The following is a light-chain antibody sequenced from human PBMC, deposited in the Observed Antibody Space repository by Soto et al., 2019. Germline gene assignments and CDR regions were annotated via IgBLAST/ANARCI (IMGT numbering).Light chain of an antibody. V-gene: IGLV1-40*01. CDR2: GNS. CDR1: SSNIGAGYD. J-gene: IGLJ2*01. CDR3: QSYDSSLSGSVV. Sequence: QAVVTQPPSVSGAPGQRVTISCTGSSSNIGAGYDVHWYQQLPGTAPKLLIYGNSNRPSGVPDRFSGSKSGTSASLAITGLRAEDEADYYCQSYDSSLSGSVVFGGGIKLTVL.